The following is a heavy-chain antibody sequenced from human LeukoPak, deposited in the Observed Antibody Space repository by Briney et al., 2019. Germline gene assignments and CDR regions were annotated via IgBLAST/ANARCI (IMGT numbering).Heavy chain of an antibody. J-gene: IGHJ3*02. CDR1: GFTFSNYA. V-gene: IGHV3-23*01. CDR3: ARDQGSGYDADAFDI. CDR2: ISGSGGST. D-gene: IGHD5-12*01. Sequence: QAGGSLRLSCAASGFTFSNYAMRWVRQAPGKGLEWVSAISGSGGSTYYADSVKGRFTISRDNSKNTLYLQKNSLRAEDTAVYYCARDQGSGYDADAFDIWGQGTMVTVSS.